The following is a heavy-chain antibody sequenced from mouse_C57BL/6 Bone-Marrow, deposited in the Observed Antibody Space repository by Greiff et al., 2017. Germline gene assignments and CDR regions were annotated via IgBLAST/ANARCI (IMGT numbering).Heavy chain of an antibody. V-gene: IGHV1-39*01. CDR3: ARGYNYDYAMDY. CDR1: GYSFTDYN. Sequence: VQLQHSGPELVKPGASVTISCKASGYSFTDYNMNWVKQRNGKSLAWIGVLNPNYGTTSYNQKFKGKATLTVDQSSSTAYMQLNSLTSEDSAVYYCARGYNYDYAMDYWGQGTSVTVSS. CDR2: LNPNYGTT. J-gene: IGHJ4*01. D-gene: IGHD2-12*01.